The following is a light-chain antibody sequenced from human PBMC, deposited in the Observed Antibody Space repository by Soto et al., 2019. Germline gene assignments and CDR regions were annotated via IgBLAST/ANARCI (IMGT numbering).Light chain of an antibody. V-gene: IGKV3-11*01. Sequence: IVLTPAPATLSLSPVERATLSCRASEILYNFLAWYQLRPGQLPRLLISDAFNRATDVPARFSGSGSGTDSNLTIDNVEPEDSAFYFCQHRTKWPLTFGGWTKVDI. CDR2: DAF. CDR3: QHRTKWPLT. J-gene: IGKJ4*01. CDR1: EILYNF.